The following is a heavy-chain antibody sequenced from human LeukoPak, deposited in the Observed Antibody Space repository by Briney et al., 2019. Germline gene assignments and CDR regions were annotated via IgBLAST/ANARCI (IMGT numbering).Heavy chain of an antibody. CDR1: GFTFSDYY. CDR2: ISSSGSTI. V-gene: IGHV3-11*04. Sequence: GGSLRLSCAASGFTFSDYYMSWIRQVPGKGLEWVSYISSSGSTIYYADSVKGRFTISRDNSKNTLYLQMNSLRAEDTAVYYCARGSRPGGRIAARHTAYYFDYWGQGTLVTVSS. D-gene: IGHD6-6*01. CDR3: ARGSRPGGRIAARHTAYYFDY. J-gene: IGHJ4*02.